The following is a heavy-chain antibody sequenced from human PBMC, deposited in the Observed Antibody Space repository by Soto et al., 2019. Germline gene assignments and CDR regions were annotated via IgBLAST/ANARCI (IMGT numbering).Heavy chain of an antibody. CDR3: ARQHDYYGTDV. V-gene: IGHV5-51*01. J-gene: IGHJ6*02. Sequence: PGESLKISCKGSGYSFINHWIGWVRQMPGKGLEWMGIIHPGDSHTRYSPPFQGQVTISADKSISTAYLQWSSLKASDTAMYYCARQHDYYGTDVWGPGPTVYVSS. CDR1: GYSFINHW. CDR2: IHPGDSHT.